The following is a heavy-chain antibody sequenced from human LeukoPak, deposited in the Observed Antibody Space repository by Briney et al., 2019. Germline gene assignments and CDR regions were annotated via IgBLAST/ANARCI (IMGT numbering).Heavy chain of an antibody. V-gene: IGHV3-53*01. J-gene: IGHJ4*02. CDR2: IYSGGST. D-gene: IGHD3/OR15-3a*01. CDR1: GFTVSSNY. Sequence: PGGSLRLSCAASGFTVSSNYMSWVRQAPGKGLERVSVIYSGGSTYYADSVKGRFTISRDSSKNTLYLQMNSLRAEDTAVYYCARDQFAFGLFGHWGQGTLVTVSS. CDR3: ARDQFAFGLFGH.